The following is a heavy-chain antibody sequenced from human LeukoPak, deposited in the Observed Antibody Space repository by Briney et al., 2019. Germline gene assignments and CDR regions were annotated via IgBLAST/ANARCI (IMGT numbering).Heavy chain of an antibody. D-gene: IGHD2-8*01. CDR3: ARVLMGRGSLYDYYYYIDA. V-gene: IGHV3-53*01. Sequence: GASLRLSYAASVFTVSSNYMSGLHQAPGKGLEWVSVTYSGCRTYYADSVKGRFTISSDISKNTPYLQMNSLRAEDTAVYYCARVLMGRGSLYDYYYYIDAWGKGTTVTTSS. CDR1: VFTVSSNY. CDR2: TYSGCRT. J-gene: IGHJ6*03.